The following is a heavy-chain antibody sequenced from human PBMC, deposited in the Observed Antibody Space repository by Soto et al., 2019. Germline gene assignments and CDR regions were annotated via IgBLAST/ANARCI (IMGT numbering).Heavy chain of an antibody. V-gene: IGHV3-9*01. Sequence: EVQLVESGGGLVQPGRSLRLSCVASGFAFDDYAMHWVRQAPGKGLEWVSGISWNSGSIGYADSVKGRFTIYRDNAKNSLYLQMNSLRAEDTALYYCAKETGQQLSYPCDYWGPGTLVTVSS. CDR1: GFAFDDYA. CDR2: ISWNSGSI. J-gene: IGHJ4*02. D-gene: IGHD5-18*01. CDR3: AKETGQQLSYPCDY.